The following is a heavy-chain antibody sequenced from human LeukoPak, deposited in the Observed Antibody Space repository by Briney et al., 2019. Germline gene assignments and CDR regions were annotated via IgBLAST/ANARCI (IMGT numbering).Heavy chain of an antibody. D-gene: IGHD3-3*01. CDR1: GGSISSYY. CDR3: AGGPVTIFGVVTPAY. V-gene: IGHV4-59*12. Sequence: SETLSLTCTVSGGSISSYYWSWIRQLPGKGLEWIGYIYYSGSTNYNPSLKSRVTISVDTSKSQFSLKLSSVTAADTAVYYCAGGPVTIFGVVTPAYWGQGTLVTVSS. CDR2: IYYSGST. J-gene: IGHJ4*02.